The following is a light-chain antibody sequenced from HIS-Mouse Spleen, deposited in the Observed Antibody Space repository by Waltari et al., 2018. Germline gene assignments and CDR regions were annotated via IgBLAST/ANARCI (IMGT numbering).Light chain of an antibody. CDR2: DVS. V-gene: IGLV2-14*03. J-gene: IGLJ2*01. CDR1: SSDVGGYNY. Sequence: QSALTQPASVSGSPGQSITISCTGTSSDVGGYNYVSWYQQHPGKAPKLMIYDVSNRPSWVSNRLSGSKSGNPASLTISGLQAEDEADYYCSSYTSSSTLGVVFGGGTKLTVL. CDR3: SSYTSSSTLGVV.